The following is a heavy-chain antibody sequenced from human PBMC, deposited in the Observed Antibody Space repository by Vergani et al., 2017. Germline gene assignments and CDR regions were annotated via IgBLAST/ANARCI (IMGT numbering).Heavy chain of an antibody. D-gene: IGHD2-15*01. CDR1: GFTFNNYK. CDR3: ARVAVTPPHDYYYYMDV. CDR2: ISSRSDTT. V-gene: IGHV3-48*02. Sequence: EVQLVESGGYLVQPGGSLRLSCEVSGFTFNNYKMKWVRQAPGKGLEWIAYISSRSDTTFYADSVKGRFTISRDNAKNSLYLQMNRLRDEDTGVYYCARVAVTPPHDYYYYMDVWGKGTTVTVSS. J-gene: IGHJ6*03.